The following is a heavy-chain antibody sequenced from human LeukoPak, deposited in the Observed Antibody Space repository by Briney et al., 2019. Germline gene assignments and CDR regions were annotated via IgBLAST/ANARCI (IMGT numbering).Heavy chain of an antibody. CDR3: ARDERDGGDTAMLGANNWFDP. D-gene: IGHD5-18*01. CDR2: INPSGFST. V-gene: IGHV1-46*01. J-gene: IGHJ5*02. Sequence: RASVNVSCTASGYTFTSYYMHWVRQAPGQGLEWMGIINPSGFSTTYAQKFQGRVTITRDTSTSTVYMELSSLRSEDTAVYYCARDERDGGDTAMLGANNWFDPWGQGTLVTVSS. CDR1: GYTFTSYY.